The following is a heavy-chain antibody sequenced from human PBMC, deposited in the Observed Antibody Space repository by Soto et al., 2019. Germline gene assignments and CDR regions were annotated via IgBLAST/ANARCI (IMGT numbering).Heavy chain of an antibody. D-gene: IGHD3-22*01. Sequence: GGSLRLSCAASGFTFSSYSMNWVRQAPGKGLEWVSYISSSSSTIYYADSVKGRFTISRDNAKNSLYLQMNSLRDEDTAVYYCARDDSSGYYPSEYYGMDVWGQGTTVTVYS. V-gene: IGHV3-48*02. CDR2: ISSSSSTI. CDR1: GFTFSSYS. J-gene: IGHJ6*02. CDR3: ARDDSSGYYPSEYYGMDV.